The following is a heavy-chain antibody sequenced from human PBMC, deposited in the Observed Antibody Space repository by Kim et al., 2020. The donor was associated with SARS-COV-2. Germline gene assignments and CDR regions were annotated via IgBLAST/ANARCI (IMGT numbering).Heavy chain of an antibody. Sequence: YYSPSLKGRITILGDTSKNHFSLRLSSVTAADTAVYYCARDMGLNYFDYWGQGTLVTVSS. CDR3: ARDMGLNYFDY. J-gene: IGHJ4*02. D-gene: IGHD3-10*01. V-gene: IGHV4-31*02.